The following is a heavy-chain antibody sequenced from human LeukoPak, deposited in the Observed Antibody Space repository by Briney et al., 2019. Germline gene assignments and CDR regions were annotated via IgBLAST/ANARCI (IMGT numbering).Heavy chain of an antibody. J-gene: IGHJ6*03. Sequence: GASVKVSCKASGYTFLSHGFSWVRQAPGQGLEWMGWTSANNRNTNHAQRLQGRVTMTTDTSTNTAYMELRTLRSDDTAVYYCARSQAVVSSSLYYYYMDVWGKGTT. CDR3: ARSQAVVSSSLYYYYMDV. CDR2: TSANNRNT. CDR1: GYTFLSHG. D-gene: IGHD2-2*01. V-gene: IGHV1-18*01.